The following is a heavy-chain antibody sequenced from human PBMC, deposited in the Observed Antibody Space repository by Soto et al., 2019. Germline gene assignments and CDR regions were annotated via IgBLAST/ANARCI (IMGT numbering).Heavy chain of an antibody. CDR2: ISYDGSNK. V-gene: IGHV3-30*18. CDR3: AKDLYVGVLTPDQVDY. Sequence: GGSLRLSCAASGFTFSSYGMHWVRQAPGKGLEWVAVISYDGSNKYYADSVKGRFTISRDNSKNSLYLQMNSLRADDTAVYYCAKDLYVGVLTPDQVDYWGQGALVTVSS. J-gene: IGHJ4*02. CDR1: GFTFSSYG. D-gene: IGHD3-16*01.